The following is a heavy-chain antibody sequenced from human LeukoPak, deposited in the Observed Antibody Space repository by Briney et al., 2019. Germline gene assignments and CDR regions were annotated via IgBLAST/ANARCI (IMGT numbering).Heavy chain of an antibody. V-gene: IGHV1-69*01. CDR1: GGTFSSYA. J-gene: IGHJ4*02. CDR3: ARGDPHIAARPFTY. D-gene: IGHD6-6*01. CDR2: IIPIFGTA. Sequence: ASVKVSCKASGGTFSSYAISWVRQAPGQGLEWMGGIIPIFGTANYAQKFQGRVTITADESTSTAYMDLRSLRSDDTAVYYCARGDPHIAARPFTYWGQGTLVTVSS.